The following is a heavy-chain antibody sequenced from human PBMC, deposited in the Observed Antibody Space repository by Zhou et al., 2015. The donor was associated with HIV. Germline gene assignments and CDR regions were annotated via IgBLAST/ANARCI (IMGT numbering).Heavy chain of an antibody. CDR2: IILISKTS. CDR1: GGMFSSYA. D-gene: IGHD4-17*01. CDR3: ARGFSHGDHEVFFKE. J-gene: IGHJ1*01. Sequence: QVQLVQSGAEVKRPGSSVKVSCQVSGGMFSSYAISWVRQAPGQGLEWMGGIILISKTSTYAQKFRHGVTITSDNSAGTAYMELSSLRSEDTAVYYCARGFSHGDHEVFFKEWGRGTLVTVSS. V-gene: IGHV1-69*06.